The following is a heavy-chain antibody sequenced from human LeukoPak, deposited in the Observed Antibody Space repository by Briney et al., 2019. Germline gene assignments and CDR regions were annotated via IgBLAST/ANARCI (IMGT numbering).Heavy chain of an antibody. J-gene: IGHJ4*02. V-gene: IGHV1-2*06. Sequence: ASVKVSCKASGHTFTGYYMHWVRQAPGQGLEWMGRINPNSGGTNYAQKFQGRVTMTRDTSISTAYMELSRLRSDDTAVYYCARVWGITMVRGVIAPVYFDYWGQGTLVTVSS. CDR1: GHTFTGYY. D-gene: IGHD3-10*01. CDR3: ARVWGITMVRGVIAPVYFDY. CDR2: INPNSGGT.